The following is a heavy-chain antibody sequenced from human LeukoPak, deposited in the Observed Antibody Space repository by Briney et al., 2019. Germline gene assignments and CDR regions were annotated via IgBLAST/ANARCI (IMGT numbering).Heavy chain of an antibody. CDR2: IRQDGSEE. Sequence: PGGSLRLSCAASGFTFSSYWMNWVRQAPEKGLEWVASIRQDGSEEYYVDSVKGRFTISRDNAKNSLILQMSSLRAEDTAVYYCARTAYGSGTYSTNRNWFDPWGQGTLVTVSS. CDR1: GFTFSSYW. V-gene: IGHV3-7*01. CDR3: ARTAYGSGTYSTNRNWFDP. D-gene: IGHD3-10*01. J-gene: IGHJ5*02.